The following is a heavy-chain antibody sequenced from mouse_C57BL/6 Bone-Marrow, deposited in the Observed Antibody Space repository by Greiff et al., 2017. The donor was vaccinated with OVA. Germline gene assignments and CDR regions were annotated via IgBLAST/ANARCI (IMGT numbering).Heavy chain of an antibody. CDR3: AYYYGSSPFAY. D-gene: IGHD1-1*01. CDR1: GYTFTSYW. J-gene: IGHJ3*01. Sequence: QVQLQQPGAELVKPGASVKLSCKASGYTFTSYWMHWVKQRPGQGLEWIGMIHPNSGSTNYNEKFKSNATLTVDKSSSTAYMQLSSLTSEDSAVYYCAYYYGSSPFAYWGQGTLVTVSA. V-gene: IGHV1-64*01. CDR2: IHPNSGST.